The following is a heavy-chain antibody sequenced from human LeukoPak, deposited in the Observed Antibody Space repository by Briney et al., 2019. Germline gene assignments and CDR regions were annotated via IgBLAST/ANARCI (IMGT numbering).Heavy chain of an antibody. D-gene: IGHD6-19*01. CDR2: IYYSGST. J-gene: IGHJ5*02. Sequence: PSETLSLTCTVSGGSISSSSYYWGWIRQPPGKGLEWIGSIYYSGSTYYNPSLKSRVTISVDTSKNQFSLKLSSVAAADTAVYYCARFRIVLLQWLVRGGWFDPWGQGTLVTVSS. CDR1: GGSISSSSYY. V-gene: IGHV4-39*07. CDR3: ARFRIVLLQWLVRGGWFDP.